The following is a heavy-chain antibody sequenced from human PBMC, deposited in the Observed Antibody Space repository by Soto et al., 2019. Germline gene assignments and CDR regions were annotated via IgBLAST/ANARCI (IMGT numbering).Heavy chain of an antibody. CDR3: ARDPNLTTVTTNWFDP. V-gene: IGHV3-30-3*01. D-gene: IGHD4-4*01. Sequence: GGSLRLSCAASGFTSSSYAMHWVRRAPGKGLEWVAVISYDGSNKYYADSVKGRFTISRDNSKNTLYQQMNSLRAEDTAVYYCARDPNLTTVTTNWFDPWGQGTLVTVSS. CDR1: GFTSSSYA. CDR2: ISYDGSNK. J-gene: IGHJ5*02.